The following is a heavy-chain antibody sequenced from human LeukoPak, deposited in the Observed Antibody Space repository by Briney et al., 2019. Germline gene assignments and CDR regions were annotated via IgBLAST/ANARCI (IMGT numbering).Heavy chain of an antibody. CDR1: GGSFSGYY. V-gene: IGHV4-34*01. J-gene: IGHJ5*02. CDR3: AKDGVILWFGELNWFDP. CDR2: INHSGSI. Sequence: SETLSLTCAVYGGSFSGYYWNWIRQPPGKGLEWIGEINHSGSINYNPSLKSRVTISVDRSKNQFSLNLTSVTAADTAVYYCAKDGVILWFGELNWFDPWGQGTLVTVSS. D-gene: IGHD3-10*01.